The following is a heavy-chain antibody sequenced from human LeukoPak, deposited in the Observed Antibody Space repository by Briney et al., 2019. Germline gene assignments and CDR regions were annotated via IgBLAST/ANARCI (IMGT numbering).Heavy chain of an antibody. Sequence: ASVKVSCKASGYTFTSYDINWVRQATGQGLEWMGWMNPNSGNTGYAQRFQGRVTITRDTSISTAYLELSSLRSEDAAVYYCARAQGATAKFDYWGQGTLVTVSP. V-gene: IGHV1-8*03. D-gene: IGHD2-21*02. CDR2: MNPNSGNT. J-gene: IGHJ4*02. CDR3: ARAQGATAKFDY. CDR1: GYTFTSYD.